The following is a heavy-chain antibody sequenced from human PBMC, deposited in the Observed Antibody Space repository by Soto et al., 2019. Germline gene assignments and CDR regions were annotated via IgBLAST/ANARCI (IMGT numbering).Heavy chain of an antibody. Sequence: ASVKVSCKASGYTCTIYGISCVLQSPGQGLEWMGCISAYNGNTNYAQKLQGRVTMTTDTSTSTAYMELRSLRSDDTAVYYCARGGAYKQWLGVDYWGQGTLVTVSS. J-gene: IGHJ4*02. CDR2: ISAYNGNT. V-gene: IGHV1-18*04. D-gene: IGHD6-19*01. CDR1: GYTCTIYG. CDR3: ARGGAYKQWLGVDY.